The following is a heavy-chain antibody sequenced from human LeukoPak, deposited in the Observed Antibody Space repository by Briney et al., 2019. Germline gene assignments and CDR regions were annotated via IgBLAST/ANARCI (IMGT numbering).Heavy chain of an antibody. D-gene: IGHD2-2*01. J-gene: IGHJ6*03. CDR3: AAETDIVVVPAARYYYYMDV. V-gene: IGHV3-30*02. CDR1: GFTFSTYG. CDR2: VRYDGSKK. Sequence: GGSLRLSCAASGFTFSTYGMHWVRQAPGKGLEWVAFVRYDGSKKYYTNSVKGRFTISRDNSKNTLYLQMNSLRAEDTAVYYCAAETDIVVVPAARYYYYMDVWGKGTTVTVSS.